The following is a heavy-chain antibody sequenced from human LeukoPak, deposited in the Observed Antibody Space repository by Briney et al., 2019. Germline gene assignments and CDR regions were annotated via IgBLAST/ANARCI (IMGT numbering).Heavy chain of an antibody. D-gene: IGHD6-13*01. CDR3: ARGSIAAAGTRFDY. V-gene: IGHV4-59*12. CDR2: ISYSGST. CDR1: GGSIRNYY. Sequence: SETLSLTCTVSGGSIRNYYWSWIRQPPGKGLEWFGYISYSGSTNYNPSLKSRVTISVDTSKNQFSLKLSSVTAADTAVYYCARGSIAAAGTRFDYWGQGTLVTVSS. J-gene: IGHJ4*02.